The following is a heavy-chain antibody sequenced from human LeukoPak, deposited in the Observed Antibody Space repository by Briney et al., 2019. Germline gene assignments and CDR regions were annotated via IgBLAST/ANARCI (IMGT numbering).Heavy chain of an antibody. Sequence: GGSLRLSCAASGFTFSSYSMNWVRQAPGKGLEWVSSISSSSSYIYYADSVRGRFTISRDNAKNSLYLQMNSLRAEDTAVYYCARAEGYYDSSGYYYSFDYWGQGTLVTVSS. V-gene: IGHV3-21*01. CDR1: GFTFSSYS. D-gene: IGHD3-22*01. CDR2: ISSSSSYI. J-gene: IGHJ4*02. CDR3: ARAEGYYDSSGYYYSFDY.